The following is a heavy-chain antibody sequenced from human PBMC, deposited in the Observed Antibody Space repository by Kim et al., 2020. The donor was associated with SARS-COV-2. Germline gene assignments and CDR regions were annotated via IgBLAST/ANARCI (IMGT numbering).Heavy chain of an antibody. CDR1: GFTFSSYA. V-gene: IGHV3-30-3*01. D-gene: IGHD2-15*01. J-gene: IGHJ4*02. CDR3: ARGATHRSYFDY. Sequence: GGSLRLSCAASGFTFSSYAMHWVRQAPGKGLEWVAVISYDGSNKYYADSVKGRFTISRDNSKNTLYLQMNSLRAEDTAVYYCARGATHRSYFDYWGQGTLVTVSS. CDR2: ISYDGSNK.